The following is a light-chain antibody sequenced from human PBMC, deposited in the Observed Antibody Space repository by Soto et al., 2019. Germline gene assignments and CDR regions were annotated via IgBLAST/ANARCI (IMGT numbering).Light chain of an antibody. Sequence: EIVLTQSPGTLSLSPGEGATLSCRASQSISRLYLSWYQQKPGRPPRLLIYDGSTRATGIPDRFSGSGSGTDFTLTISKLEPGDFAVYYCQQYDTSDTWTFGQGTKVEIK. CDR2: DGS. CDR1: QSISRLY. J-gene: IGKJ1*01. CDR3: QQYDTSDTWT. V-gene: IGKV3-20*01.